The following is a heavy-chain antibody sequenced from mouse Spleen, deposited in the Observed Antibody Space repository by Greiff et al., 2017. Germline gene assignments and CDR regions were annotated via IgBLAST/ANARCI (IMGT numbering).Heavy chain of an antibody. V-gene: IGHV14-4*01. CDR3: TTRGLRRFDY. CDR1: CFTIKDDY. Sequence: VQLQQSGAELVRPGASVKLSCTASCFTIKDDYMHWVKQRPEQGLEWIGWIDPENGDTEYASKFQGKATITADTSSNTAYLQLSSLTSEDTAVYYCTTRGLRRFDYWGQGTTLTVSS. J-gene: IGHJ2*01. D-gene: IGHD2-4*01. CDR2: IDPENGDT.